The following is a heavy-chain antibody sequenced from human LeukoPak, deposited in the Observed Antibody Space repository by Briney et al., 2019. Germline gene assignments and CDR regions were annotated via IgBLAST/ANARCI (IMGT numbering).Heavy chain of an antibody. D-gene: IGHD3-3*01. Sequence: GGSLRLSCAASGFTFSSYSMNWVRQAPGKGLEWVSSISSSSSYIYYADSVKGRFTISRDNAKNSLYLQMNSLRAEDTAVYYCARGGNYDFWSGYYGEPFDYWGQGTLVTVSS. CDR2: ISSSSSYI. CDR3: ARGGNYDFWSGYYGEPFDY. J-gene: IGHJ4*02. CDR1: GFTFSSYS. V-gene: IGHV3-21*01.